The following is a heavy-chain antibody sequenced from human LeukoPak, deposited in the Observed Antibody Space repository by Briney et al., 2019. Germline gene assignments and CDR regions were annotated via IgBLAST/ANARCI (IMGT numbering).Heavy chain of an antibody. Sequence: QPGGSLRLSCAASGFTFSSYAMTWVRQAPGKGLEWVSSISRSGESTFYADSVRGRFTISRDNSKNTVSLQMESLRAEDTALYYCAKDYAVGSIDYWGQGTLVTVSS. CDR2: ISRSGEST. CDR1: GFTFSSYA. J-gene: IGHJ4*02. CDR3: AKDYAVGSIDY. D-gene: IGHD3-16*01. V-gene: IGHV3-23*01.